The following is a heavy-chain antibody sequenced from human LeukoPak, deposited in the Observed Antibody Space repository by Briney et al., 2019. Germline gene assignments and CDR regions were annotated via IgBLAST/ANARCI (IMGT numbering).Heavy chain of an antibody. CDR2: IYYSGST. J-gene: IGHJ4*02. V-gene: IGHV4-39*01. Sequence: SETLSLTCTVSGGSISSSSCYWGWIRQTPGKGLEWIGSIYYSGSTFYSPSLKSRVTISVDTSKNQFSLKLSSVTAADTAVYYCASLRERSYYARGFDYWGQGTLVTVSS. CDR3: ASLRERSYYARGFDY. D-gene: IGHD1-26*01. CDR1: GGSISSSSCY.